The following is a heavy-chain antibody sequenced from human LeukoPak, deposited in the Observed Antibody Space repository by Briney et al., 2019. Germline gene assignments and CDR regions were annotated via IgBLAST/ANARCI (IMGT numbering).Heavy chain of an antibody. D-gene: IGHD3-22*01. V-gene: IGHV1-69*13. CDR2: IIPIFGTA. CDR1: GGTFSSYA. CDR3: GRGGYYYDSSGYSHLPDY. J-gene: IGHJ4*02. Sequence: GASVKVSCKASGGTFSSYAISWVRQAPGQGLEWMGGIIPIFGTANYAQMFQGRVTITADESTSTAYMELSSLRSEDTAVYYCGRGGYYYDSSGYSHLPDYWGQGTLVTVSA.